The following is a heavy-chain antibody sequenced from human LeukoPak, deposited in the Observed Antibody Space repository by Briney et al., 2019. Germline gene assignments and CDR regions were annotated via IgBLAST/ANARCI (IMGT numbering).Heavy chain of an antibody. CDR3: ARGRGYSSGWYNFDY. Sequence: GGSLRLSCAASGFTFISYWMHWVRHAPGKGLVWVSRINNEGSSTSYADSVKGRFTISRDNARDTLYLQMNSLRPEDTAVYYCARGRGYSSGWYNFDYWGQGTLVTVSS. D-gene: IGHD6-19*01. CDR2: INNEGSST. CDR1: GFTFISYW. V-gene: IGHV3-74*01. J-gene: IGHJ4*02.